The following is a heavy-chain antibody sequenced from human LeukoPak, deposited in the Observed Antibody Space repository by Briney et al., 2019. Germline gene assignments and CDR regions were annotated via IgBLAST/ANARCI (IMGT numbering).Heavy chain of an antibody. CDR3: ARVGENWNDVEDWFDP. Sequence: SETLSLTCTVSGGSISSYYWSWIRQPPGKGLEWIGYIYYSGSTNYNPSLKSRVTISVDTSKNQFSLKLSSVTAADTAVYYCARVGENWNDVEDWFDPWGQGTLVTVSS. V-gene: IGHV4-59*01. J-gene: IGHJ5*02. CDR1: GGSISSYY. CDR2: IYYSGST. D-gene: IGHD1-1*01.